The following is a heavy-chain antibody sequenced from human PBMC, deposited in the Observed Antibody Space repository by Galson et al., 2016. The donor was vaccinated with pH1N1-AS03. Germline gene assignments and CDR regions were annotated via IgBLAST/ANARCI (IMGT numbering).Heavy chain of an antibody. V-gene: IGHV3-23*01. Sequence: SLRLSCAASGFGLGGNAMAWVRQAPGKGLEWVAAIGGSDDRTDCADSVEGRFTISRDTSKNTLYLDMNSLRAADTAVYYCAKVIFRWAFDAWGQGTMVSVSS. J-gene: IGHJ3*01. CDR1: GFGLGGNA. CDR2: IGGSDDRT. CDR3: AKVIFRWAFDA. D-gene: IGHD3-16*01.